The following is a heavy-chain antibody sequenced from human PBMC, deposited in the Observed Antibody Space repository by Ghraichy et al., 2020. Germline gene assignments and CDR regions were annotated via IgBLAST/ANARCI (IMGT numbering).Heavy chain of an antibody. J-gene: IGHJ3*02. CDR2: ISWNSGSI. V-gene: IGHV3-9*01. CDR3: AKGGYDSSGYGWDAFDI. Sequence: GGSLRLSCAASGFTFDDYAMHWVRQAPGKGLEWVSGISWNSGSIGYADSVKGRFTISRDNAKNSLYLQMNSLRAEDTALYYCAKGGYDSSGYGWDAFDIWGQGTMVTVSS. D-gene: IGHD3-22*01. CDR1: GFTFDDYA.